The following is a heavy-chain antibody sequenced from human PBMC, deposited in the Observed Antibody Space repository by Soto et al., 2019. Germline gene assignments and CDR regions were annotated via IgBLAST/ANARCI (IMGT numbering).Heavy chain of an antibody. J-gene: IGHJ4*02. Sequence: TLSLTCTVSGGSISSGGYYWSWIRQHPGKGLEWIGYIYYSGSTYYNPSLKSRVTISVDTSKNQFSLKLSSVTAADTAVYYCARGKVGLNYFAYWGQGTLVTVSS. CDR3: ARGKVGLNYFAY. D-gene: IGHD1-26*01. V-gene: IGHV4-31*03. CDR2: IYYSGST. CDR1: GGSISSGGYY.